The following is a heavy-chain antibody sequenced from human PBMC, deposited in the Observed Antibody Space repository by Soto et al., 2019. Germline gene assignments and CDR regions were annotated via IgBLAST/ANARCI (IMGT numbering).Heavy chain of an antibody. CDR3: EHSRNLITEDAQVGDFDF. Sequence: QINLKESGPTLVKPTQTLTLTCSFSGFSLITAGVGVGWVRQSPGEALEWLALIYWDDDERYSPSLKTRLTNTQDLSKNQVVLIMTHIAPVDTATYYCEHSRNLITEDAQVGDFDFWGQGTLVTVSS. CDR1: GFSLITAGVG. CDR2: IYWDDDE. V-gene: IGHV2-5*02. J-gene: IGHJ4*02. D-gene: IGHD3-10*01.